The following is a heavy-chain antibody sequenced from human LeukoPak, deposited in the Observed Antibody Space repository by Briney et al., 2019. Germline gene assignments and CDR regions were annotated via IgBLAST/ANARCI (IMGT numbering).Heavy chain of an antibody. J-gene: IGHJ5*02. Sequence: SPTLSLTCAISGDSVSSNSAAWNWLRQSPARGLEWLGSTYYRSKWYNGYAVSVKSRITINPDTSKNQFSLQLNSVTPEDTAVYYCARGLRAVAGTSYWFDPWGQGTLVTVSS. CDR3: ARGLRAVAGTSYWFDP. CDR2: TYYRSKWYN. CDR1: GDSVSSNSAA. D-gene: IGHD6-19*01. V-gene: IGHV6-1*01.